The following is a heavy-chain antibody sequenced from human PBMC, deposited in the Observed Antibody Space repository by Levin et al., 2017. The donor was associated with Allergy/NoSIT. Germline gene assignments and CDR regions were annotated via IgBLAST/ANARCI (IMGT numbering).Heavy chain of an antibody. Sequence: PGGSLRLSCVASGFTFTTYTMNWVRQAPGRGLEWVSSISSTSDYIFYADAVRGRFTISRDNAKNSLFLQMISLRGDDTAVYYCARDNPPGDLTGTKSLGYWGQGTLVTVSS. CDR2: ISSTSDYI. CDR1: GFTFTTYT. CDR3: ARDNPPGDLTGTKSLGY. J-gene: IGHJ4*02. D-gene: IGHD1-7*01. V-gene: IGHV3-21*01.